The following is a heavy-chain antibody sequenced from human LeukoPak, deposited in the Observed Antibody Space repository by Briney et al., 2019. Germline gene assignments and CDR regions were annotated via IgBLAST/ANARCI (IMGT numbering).Heavy chain of an antibody. CDR1: GGSISSYY. J-gene: IGHJ4*02. Sequence: SETLSLTCTVSGGSISSYYWSWIRQPPGKGLEWIGYIYYSGSTNYNPSLKSRVTISVDTSKNQFSLKLSSVTAADTAVYYCARELITGTAFDYWGQGTLVTVSS. V-gene: IGHV4-59*01. CDR3: ARELITGTAFDY. D-gene: IGHD1-20*01. CDR2: IYYSGST.